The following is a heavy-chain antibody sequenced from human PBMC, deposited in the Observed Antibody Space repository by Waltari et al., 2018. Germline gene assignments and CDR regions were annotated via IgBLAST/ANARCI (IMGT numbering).Heavy chain of an antibody. CDR3: VKDGGWYYLEY. Sequence: QVQLAQSGAEVKKPGASVKVSCKASGYTFTTYPIHWVRQAPGQGLEWMGWINAGNGNTKYSHNFQGRLTITRDTSASTAYMELSSLTSEDTALYYCVKDGGWYYLEYWGQGTLVTVSS. CDR2: INAGNGNT. J-gene: IGHJ4*02. D-gene: IGHD6-19*01. CDR1: GYTFTTYP. V-gene: IGHV1-3*01.